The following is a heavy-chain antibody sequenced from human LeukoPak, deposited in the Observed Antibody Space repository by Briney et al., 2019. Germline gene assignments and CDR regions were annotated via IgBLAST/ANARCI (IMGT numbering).Heavy chain of an antibody. CDR3: ARSNCGGDCYLGFDY. D-gene: IGHD2-21*02. J-gene: IGHJ4*02. CDR1: GFTFSNYY. V-gene: IGHV3-7*01. Sequence: GGSLRPSCAASGFTFSNYYMSWVRQAPGKGLERVANIKHDGSEKYYVDSVKGRFTISRDNADNSLYLQMSSLRAEDTALYYCARSNCGGDCYLGFDYWGQGTLVTVSS. CDR2: IKHDGSEK.